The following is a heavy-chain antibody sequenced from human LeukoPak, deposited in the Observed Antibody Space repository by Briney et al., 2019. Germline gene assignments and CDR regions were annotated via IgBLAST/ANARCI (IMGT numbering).Heavy chain of an antibody. V-gene: IGHV4-34*01. Sequence: GEINHSGSTNYNPSLKSRVTISVDTSKNQFSLKLSSVTAADTAVYYCARGLNYYGSLTWDYWGQGTLVTVSS. D-gene: IGHD3-10*01. CDR3: ARGLNYYGSLTWDY. J-gene: IGHJ4*02. CDR2: INHSGST.